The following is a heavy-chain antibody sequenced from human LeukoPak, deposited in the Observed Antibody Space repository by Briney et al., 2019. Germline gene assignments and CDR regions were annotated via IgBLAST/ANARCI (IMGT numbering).Heavy chain of an antibody. Sequence: PGGSLRLSCAASGFTFSSYSMNWVRQAPGKGLEWVSSISSSSSYIYYADSVKGRFTISRDNAKNSLYLQMNSLRAEDTAVYYCARLRRADRGPQDAFDIWGQGTMVTVSS. CDR3: ARLRRADRGPQDAFDI. V-gene: IGHV3-21*01. CDR2: ISSSSSYI. CDR1: GFTFSSYS. J-gene: IGHJ3*02.